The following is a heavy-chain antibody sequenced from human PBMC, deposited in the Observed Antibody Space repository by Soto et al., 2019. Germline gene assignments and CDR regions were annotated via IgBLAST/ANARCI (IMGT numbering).Heavy chain of an antibody. CDR2: ISYDGSNK. D-gene: IGHD6-13*01. CDR1: GFTFSSYA. CDR3: ARAVSSSWYLVYYYYYGMDV. V-gene: IGHV3-30-3*01. J-gene: IGHJ6*02. Sequence: PGGSLILSCAASGFTFSSYAMHWVRQAPGKGLEWVAVISYDGSNKYYADSVKGQFTISRDNYKNTLYLQMNSLRAEDTAVYYCARAVSSSWYLVYYYYYGMDVWCQGT.